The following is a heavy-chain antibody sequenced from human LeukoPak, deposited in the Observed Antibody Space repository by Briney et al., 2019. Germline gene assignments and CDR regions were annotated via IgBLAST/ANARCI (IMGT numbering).Heavy chain of an antibody. Sequence: PSETLSLTCTVSGYSISSGYYWGWIRQPPGKGLEWIGSIYHSGSTYYNPSLKSRVTISVDTSKNQFSLKLSSVTAADTAVYYCARGFWALSRNFDYWGQGTLVTVSS. D-gene: IGHD5/OR15-5a*01. CDR2: IYHSGST. CDR3: ARGFWALSRNFDY. CDR1: GYSISSGYY. V-gene: IGHV4-38-2*02. J-gene: IGHJ4*02.